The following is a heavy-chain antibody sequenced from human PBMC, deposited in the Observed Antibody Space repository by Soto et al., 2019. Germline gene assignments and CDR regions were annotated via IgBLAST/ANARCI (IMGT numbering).Heavy chain of an antibody. CDR2: IYYSGST. CDR3: ARGGVSVVIKGYFAL. CDR1: GGSISSYY. Sequence: QVQLQESGPGLVKPSETLSLTCTVSGGSISSYYWSWIRQPPGKGLEWIGYIYYSGSTNYNPSLKSRVTISVDTSKNQCSLKLSSVTAADTAVYYCARGGVSVVIKGYFALWCRGTLGPVSS. D-gene: IGHD3-22*01. J-gene: IGHJ2*01. V-gene: IGHV4-59*01.